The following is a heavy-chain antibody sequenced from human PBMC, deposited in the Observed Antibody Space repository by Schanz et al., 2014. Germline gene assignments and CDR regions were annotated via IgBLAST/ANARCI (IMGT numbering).Heavy chain of an antibody. Sequence: EVQLLESGRGLVQPGGSLRLSCAASGFTFSSYAMSWVRQAPGKGLEWVSALSGSGGSTYYADSVKGRFTISRDNSKNTLYLQMNSLRAEDTAVYYCAKDLLYGAPMPLNHLDYWGQGTLVTVSS. CDR2: LSGSGGST. V-gene: IGHV3-23*01. D-gene: IGHD2-2*01. CDR1: GFTFSSYA. J-gene: IGHJ4*02. CDR3: AKDLLYGAPMPLNHLDY.